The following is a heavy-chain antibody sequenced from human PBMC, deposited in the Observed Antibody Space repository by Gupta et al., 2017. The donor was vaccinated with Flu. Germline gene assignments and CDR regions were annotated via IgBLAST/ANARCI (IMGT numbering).Heavy chain of an antibody. CDR3: ARSVTGDYFDD. CDR2: IFYSGST. J-gene: IGHJ4*02. CDR1: GDSISSGTCF. D-gene: IGHD7-27*01. Sequence: QLQLQESGPGLARPSETLSLTCSASGDSISSGTCFWAWFGHSPRKGLEWIGNIFYSGSTQYNPSLRSRLTMYSDTSTNQFSLRVTSMTAPDTAVYYCARSVTGDYFDDWGQGSLVTVFS. V-gene: IGHV4-39*01.